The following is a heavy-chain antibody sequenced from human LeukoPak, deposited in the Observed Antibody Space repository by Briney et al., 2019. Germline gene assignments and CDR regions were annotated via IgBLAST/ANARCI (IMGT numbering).Heavy chain of an antibody. Sequence: ETLSLTYTVSGGSISSYYWSWIRQPPGKGLEWVSAISGSGGSTYYADSVKGRFTISRDNSKNTLYLQMNSLRAEDTAVYYCAKTQWLVYWGQGTLVTVSS. J-gene: IGHJ4*02. V-gene: IGHV3-23*01. CDR2: ISGSGGST. CDR3: AKTQWLVY. D-gene: IGHD6-19*01. CDR1: GGSISSYY.